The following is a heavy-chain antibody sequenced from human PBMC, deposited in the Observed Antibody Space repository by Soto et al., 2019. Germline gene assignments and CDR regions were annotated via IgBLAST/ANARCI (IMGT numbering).Heavy chain of an antibody. CDR2: ISCSTSYI. D-gene: IGHD3-22*01. V-gene: IGHV3-21*01. Sequence: EVQLVESGGVLVKPGGSLRLSCAASGFTFSSYSMNWVRQAPGKGLEWVSSISCSTSYIYYADSVKGRFTISRDNAKNSLYLQMNSLRAEDTAVYYCARVVDYCDPYYYYGMDVWGQGTTVTVSS. CDR3: ARVVDYCDPYYYYGMDV. J-gene: IGHJ6*02. CDR1: GFTFSSYS.